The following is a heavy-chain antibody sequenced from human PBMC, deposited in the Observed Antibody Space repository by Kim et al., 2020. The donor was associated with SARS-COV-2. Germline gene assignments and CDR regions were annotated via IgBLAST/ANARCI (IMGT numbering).Heavy chain of an antibody. CDR2: INHSGST. CDR3: ARVRWGSSWFFFDY. CDR1: GGSFSGYY. D-gene: IGHD6-13*01. V-gene: IGHV4-34*01. J-gene: IGHJ4*02. Sequence: SETLSLTCAVYGGSFSGYYWSWIRQPPGKGLEWIGEINHSGSTNYNPSLKSRVTISVDTSKNQFSLKLSSVTAADTAVYYCARVRWGSSWFFFDYWGQGTLVTVSS.